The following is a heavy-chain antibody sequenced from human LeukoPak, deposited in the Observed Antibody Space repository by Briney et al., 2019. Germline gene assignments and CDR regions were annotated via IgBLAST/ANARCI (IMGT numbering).Heavy chain of an antibody. Sequence: SETLSLTCTVSGGSISSSSYYWGWIRQPPGKGLEWIGSVYYSGSTYYNPSLKSRVTISGDTSKNQFSLKLSSVTAADTAVYYCARFDTSGYYLGVLDYWGQGIPVTVSS. J-gene: IGHJ4*02. D-gene: IGHD3-22*01. CDR1: GGSISSSSYY. CDR3: ARFDTSGYYLGVLDY. CDR2: VYYSGST. V-gene: IGHV4-39*01.